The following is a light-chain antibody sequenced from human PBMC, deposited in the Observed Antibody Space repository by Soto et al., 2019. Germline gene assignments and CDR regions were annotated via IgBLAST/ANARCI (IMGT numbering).Light chain of an antibody. CDR3: SSYTSSSNYV. CDR2: DVS. CDR1: SSDVGGYNY. V-gene: IGLV2-14*01. Sequence: QSALTQPASVYGSTGQSITISCTRTSSDVGGYNYVSWYQQHPGKAPKLMIYDVSNRPSGVSNRFSGSKSGNTASLTISGLQAEDEADYYCSSYTSSSNYVFGTGTKVTVL. J-gene: IGLJ1*01.